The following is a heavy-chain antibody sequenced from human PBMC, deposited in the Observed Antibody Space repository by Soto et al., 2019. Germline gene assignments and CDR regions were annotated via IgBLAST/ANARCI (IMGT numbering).Heavy chain of an antibody. D-gene: IGHD5-12*01. CDR1: GFTFSSYA. CDR3: AKEGFWDVDIVATLDY. CDR2: ISGSGGST. Sequence: GGSLRLSCAASGFTFSSYAMSWVRQAPGKGLEWVLAISGSGGSTYYADSVKGRFTISRDNSKNTLYLQMNSLRAEDTAVYYCAKEGFWDVDIVATLDYWGQGTLVTVSS. V-gene: IGHV3-23*01. J-gene: IGHJ4*02.